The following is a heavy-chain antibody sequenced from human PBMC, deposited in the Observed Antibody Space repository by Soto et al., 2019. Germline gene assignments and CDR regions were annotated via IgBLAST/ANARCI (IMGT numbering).Heavy chain of an antibody. CDR3: AKARRGYDDYFDY. CDR1: GGSVSSGGYY. CDR2: IYYSGST. Sequence: SETLSLTCTVSGGSVSSGGYYWSWIRQDPGKGLEWIAYIYYSGSTYYNPSLKSRVTISVDTSKNQFSLKLSSVTAADTAVYYCAKARRGYDDYFDYWGQGTLVTVSS. J-gene: IGHJ4*02. D-gene: IGHD5-12*01. V-gene: IGHV4-31*03.